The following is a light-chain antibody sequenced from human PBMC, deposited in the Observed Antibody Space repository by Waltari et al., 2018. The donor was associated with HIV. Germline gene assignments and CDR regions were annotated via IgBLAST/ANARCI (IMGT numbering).Light chain of an antibody. CDR2: DVS. V-gene: IGLV2-14*03. CDR1: ISDVGTFDY. J-gene: IGLJ3*02. CDR3: SSYTSSHTLV. Sequence: QSALTQPASVSGSPGQSITISCTGTISDVGTFDYVSWYQQNPGEAPKLIMYDVSDRPSGVSHRFSGSKSGNTASLTISGLQTEDEALYFCSSYTSSHTLVFGGGTTLTVL.